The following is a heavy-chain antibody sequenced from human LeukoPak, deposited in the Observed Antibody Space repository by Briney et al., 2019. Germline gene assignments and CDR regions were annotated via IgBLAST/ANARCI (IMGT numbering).Heavy chain of an antibody. CDR2: IRGSGDSP. J-gene: IGHJ6*03. CDR3: AKDVGTVYYYYMDV. D-gene: IGHD2-8*02. V-gene: IGHV3-23*01. Sequence: PGGSLRLSCAASGFTFSNYAINWVRQAPGKGLEWVSGIRGSGDSPNYADSVKGRFTISRDNSKNTLYLQMNSLGAEDTAVYYCAKDVGTVYYYYMDVWGKGTTVTVSS. CDR1: GFTFSNYA.